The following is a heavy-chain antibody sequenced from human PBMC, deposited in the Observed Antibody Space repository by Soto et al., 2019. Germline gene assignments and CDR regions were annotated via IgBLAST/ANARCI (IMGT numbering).Heavy chain of an antibody. CDR1: GFTVSSAY. CDR2: IYNDGRT. J-gene: IGHJ3*02. CDR3: ARDLDYGALVDAFDI. V-gene: IGHV3-66*01. D-gene: IGHD4-17*01. Sequence: EEQVVESGGGLVQPGGSLRLSCAASGFTVSSAYMSWVRQGPGKGLGWVSVIYNDGRTYYAESVKSRFTISRESSRNTLSLQMSSLRAEDTAIYYCARDLDYGALVDAFDIWGQGTVVTVSS.